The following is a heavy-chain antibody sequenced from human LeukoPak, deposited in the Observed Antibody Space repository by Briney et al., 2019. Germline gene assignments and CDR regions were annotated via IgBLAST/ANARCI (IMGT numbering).Heavy chain of an antibody. CDR2: IKQDGSEK. CDR3: ARSPPPPYYYDSSGYPLTDV. D-gene: IGHD3-22*01. CDR1: GFTFSDYY. Sequence: GGSLRLSCAASGFTFSDYYMSWVRQAPGKGLEWVANIKQDGSEKYYVDSVKGRFTISRDNAKNSLYLQMNSLRAEDTAVYYCARSPPPPYYYDSSGYPLTDVWGQGTTVTVSS. V-gene: IGHV3-7*01. J-gene: IGHJ6*02.